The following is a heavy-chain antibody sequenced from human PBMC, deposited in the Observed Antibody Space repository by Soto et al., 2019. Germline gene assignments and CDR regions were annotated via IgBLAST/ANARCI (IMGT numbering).Heavy chain of an antibody. Sequence: PGGSLRLSCAASGFTFSDYYMSWIRQAPGKGLEWVSYISSSSSYTNYADSVKGRFTISRDNAKNSLYLQMNSLRAEDTAVYYCARTPPSGKNWFDPWGQGTLVTVSS. CDR2: ISSSSSYT. D-gene: IGHD1-1*01. CDR3: ARTPPSGKNWFDP. V-gene: IGHV3-11*06. CDR1: GFTFSDYY. J-gene: IGHJ5*02.